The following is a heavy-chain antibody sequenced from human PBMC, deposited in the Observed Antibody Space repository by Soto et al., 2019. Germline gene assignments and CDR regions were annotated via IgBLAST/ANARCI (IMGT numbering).Heavy chain of an antibody. J-gene: IGHJ4*02. V-gene: IGHV3-23*01. CDR1: GFTFSSYA. CDR3: ARGHWTIFGVSAYFDY. CDR2: ISGSGGST. D-gene: IGHD3-3*01. Sequence: EVQLLESGGGLVQPGGSLRLSCAASGFTFSSYAMSWVRQAPGKGLEWVSAISGSGGSTYYADSVKGRFTISRDNSKNTLYLQMNSLRAEDTAVYYGARGHWTIFGVSAYFDYWGQGTLVTVSS.